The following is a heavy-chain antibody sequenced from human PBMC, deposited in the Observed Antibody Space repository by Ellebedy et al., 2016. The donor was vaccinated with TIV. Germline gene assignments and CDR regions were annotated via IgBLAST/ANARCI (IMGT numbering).Heavy chain of an antibody. CDR2: IYYSGTT. CDR1: GGSFSAHF. CDR3: ARVAITAAVGGGFFDL. V-gene: IGHV4-59*11. Sequence: SQTLSLTCGVSGGSFSAHFWSWIRQPPGKGLEWIASIYYSGTTNYNPSLKSRVTISVDTSKNQISLTLMSSVSAADTAVYYCARVAITAAVGGGFFDLWGRGTLVTVSS. D-gene: IGHD6-13*01. J-gene: IGHJ2*01.